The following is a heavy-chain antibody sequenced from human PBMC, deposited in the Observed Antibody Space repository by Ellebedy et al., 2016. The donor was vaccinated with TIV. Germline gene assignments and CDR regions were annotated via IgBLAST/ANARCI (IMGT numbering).Heavy chain of an antibody. J-gene: IGHJ4*02. D-gene: IGHD2-15*01. Sequence: SETLSLXXTVSGGSISSYYWSWIRQSPGQGLEWIGYIYYSGSTSYNPSLKSRVTISEDTSKNQFSLKLSSVTAADTAVYYCARDRTFGGSYFDYWGQGTLVTVSS. CDR3: ARDRTFGGSYFDY. V-gene: IGHV4-59*01. CDR2: IYYSGST. CDR1: GGSISSYY.